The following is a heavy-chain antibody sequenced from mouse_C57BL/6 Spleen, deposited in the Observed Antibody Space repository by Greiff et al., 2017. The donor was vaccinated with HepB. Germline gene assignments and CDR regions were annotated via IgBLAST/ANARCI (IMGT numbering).Heavy chain of an antibody. CDR2: IYPGDGDT. D-gene: IGHD2-14*01. Sequence: VQLVESGPELVKPGASVKISCKASGYAFSSSWMNWVKQRPGKGLEWIGRIYPGDGDTNYNGKFKGKATLTADKSSSTAYMQLSSLTSEDSAVYFCARYRIGDYYAMDYWGQGTSVTVSS. CDR3: ARYRIGDYYAMDY. V-gene: IGHV1-82*01. CDR1: GYAFSSSW. J-gene: IGHJ4*01.